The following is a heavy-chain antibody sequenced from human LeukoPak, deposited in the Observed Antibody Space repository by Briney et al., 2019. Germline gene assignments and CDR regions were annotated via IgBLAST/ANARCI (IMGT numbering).Heavy chain of an antibody. Sequence: GESLRISCKGSGYRFSTYRISWVRQMPGKGLEWMGKIDPSDFYTDYSPSFQGHVTISADTSISTAFLQWSSLKTSDTAIYYCASSIAAAGIGQNTFDIWGQGTVVAVSS. D-gene: IGHD6-13*01. CDR1: GYRFSTYR. CDR2: IDPSDFYT. V-gene: IGHV5-10-1*01. CDR3: ASSIAAAGIGQNTFDI. J-gene: IGHJ3*02.